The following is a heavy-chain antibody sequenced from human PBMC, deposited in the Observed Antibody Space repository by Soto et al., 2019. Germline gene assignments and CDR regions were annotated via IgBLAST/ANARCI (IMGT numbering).Heavy chain of an antibody. D-gene: IGHD6-13*01. CDR3: AKAPSWSRMDV. CDR2: ISGSGSGAST. J-gene: IGHJ6*02. V-gene: IGHV3-23*01. CDR1: GFTFSSFA. Sequence: GGSLRLSCAASGFTFSSFAMIWVRQAPGKGLEWVSVISGSGSGASTYYADSVKGRFTISRDNSKNTLYLQMNSLRAEDTAVYYCAKAPSWSRMDVWGQGTTVTVSS.